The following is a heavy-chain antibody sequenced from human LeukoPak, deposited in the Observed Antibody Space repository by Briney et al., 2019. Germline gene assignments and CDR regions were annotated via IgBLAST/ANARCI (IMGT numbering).Heavy chain of an antibody. CDR1: GFTVSSNY. Sequence: GGSLRLSCAASGFTVSSNYMSWVRQAPGKGLEWVSVIYSGGSTYYAGSVKGRFTISRDNSKNTLYLQMNSLRAEDTAVHYCASVAHYDFWSGYYPQYFQHWGQGTLVTVSS. CDR2: IYSGGST. D-gene: IGHD3-3*01. J-gene: IGHJ1*01. CDR3: ASVAHYDFWSGYYPQYFQH. V-gene: IGHV3-66*01.